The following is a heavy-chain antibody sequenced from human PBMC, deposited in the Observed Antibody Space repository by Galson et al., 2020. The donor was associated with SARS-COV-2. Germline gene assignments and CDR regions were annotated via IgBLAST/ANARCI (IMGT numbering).Heavy chain of an antibody. D-gene: IGHD1-1*01. Sequence: SETLSLTCTVSGASINSHFWSWIRQPPGRGPEWIGYISHTGTTNFNPSLESRVTMSVDTSKNQFSLKLTSVTAADTAVYYCARDQGATTGKRDWFDPCGQGTLVTVSS. J-gene: IGHJ5*02. CDR2: ISHTGTT. V-gene: IGHV4-59*11. CDR1: GASINSHF. CDR3: ARDQGATTGKRDWFDP.